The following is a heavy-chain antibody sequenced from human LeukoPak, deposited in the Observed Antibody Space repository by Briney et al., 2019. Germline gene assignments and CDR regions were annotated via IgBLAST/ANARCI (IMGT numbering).Heavy chain of an antibody. J-gene: IGHJ5*02. D-gene: IGHD6-19*01. Sequence: GASVEVSCKASGYTFTSYYMHWVRRAPGQGLEWMGIINPSGGSTSYAQKFQGRVTMTRDMSTSTVYMELSSLRSEDTAVYYCARVPLRYSSGWYGFDPWGQGTLVTVSS. CDR1: GYTFTSYY. V-gene: IGHV1-46*01. CDR2: INPSGGST. CDR3: ARVPLRYSSGWYGFDP.